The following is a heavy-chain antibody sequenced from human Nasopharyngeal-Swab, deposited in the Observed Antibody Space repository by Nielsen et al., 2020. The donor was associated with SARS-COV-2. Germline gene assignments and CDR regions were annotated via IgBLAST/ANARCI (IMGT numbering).Heavy chain of an antibody. D-gene: IGHD3-22*01. CDR3: AREMIVAVSTWDAFDI. Sequence: VRQAPGKGLEWVAVISYDGSNKYYADSVKGRFTISRDNSKNTLYLQMNSLRAEDTAVYYCAREMIVAVSTWDAFDIWGQGTMVTVSS. J-gene: IGHJ3*02. V-gene: IGHV3-30-3*01. CDR2: ISYDGSNK.